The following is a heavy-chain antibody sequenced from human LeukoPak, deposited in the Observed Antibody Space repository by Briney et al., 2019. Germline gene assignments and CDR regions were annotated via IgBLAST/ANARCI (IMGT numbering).Heavy chain of an antibody. D-gene: IGHD6-13*01. Sequence: PGGSLRLSCAASGFSFSSYSMNWVRQAPGKGLEWVSYISSSSSTIYYADSVKGRFTISRDNAKNSLYLQMNSLRAEDTAVYYCARDGGAAGTNYWGQGTLVTVSS. CDR1: GFSFSSYS. CDR2: ISSSSSTI. V-gene: IGHV3-48*01. CDR3: ARDGGAAGTNY. J-gene: IGHJ4*02.